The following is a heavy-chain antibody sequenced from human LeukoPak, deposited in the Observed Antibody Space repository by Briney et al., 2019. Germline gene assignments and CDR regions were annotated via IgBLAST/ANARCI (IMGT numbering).Heavy chain of an antibody. Sequence: SVKVSCKASGGTFSSYAISWVRQAPGQGLDWMGGIIPIFGTPNYAQKFQGRVTITADESTSSAYMELSSLRSEDTAVYYCATAARYSSSWPNNWFDPWGQGTLVTVSS. CDR2: IIPIFGTP. CDR3: ATAARYSSSWPNNWFDP. D-gene: IGHD6-13*01. J-gene: IGHJ5*02. V-gene: IGHV1-69*01. CDR1: GGTFSSYA.